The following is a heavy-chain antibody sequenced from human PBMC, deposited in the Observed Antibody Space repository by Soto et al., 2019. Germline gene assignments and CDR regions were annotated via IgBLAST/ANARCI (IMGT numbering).Heavy chain of an antibody. CDR3: ARDRQWARLLY. D-gene: IGHD1-26*01. Sequence: QVQLVQSGSEVKKPGASVRVTCKASGYTFRNYGISWVREAPGQGLEWMGWVSAYNRNSNYAQKFEDRVIMTADTATSTAYLELRGRRSDDTAIYYCARDRQWARLLYWGQGTLVTVSS. CDR1: GYTFRNYG. V-gene: IGHV1-18*01. CDR2: VSAYNRNS. J-gene: IGHJ4*02.